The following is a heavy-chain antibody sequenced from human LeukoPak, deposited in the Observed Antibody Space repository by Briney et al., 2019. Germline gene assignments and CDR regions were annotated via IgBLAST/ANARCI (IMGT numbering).Heavy chain of an antibody. V-gene: IGHV1-18*01. J-gene: IGHJ6*03. Sequence: ASVKVSCKASGYTFTSYGISWLRQAPGQGLEWMGWISAYNGNTNYAQKFQGRVTITADKSTSTAYMELSSLRSEDTAVYYCARGGAGQWLVPDYYYYYYMDVWGKGTTVTVSS. CDR2: ISAYNGNT. CDR1: GYTFTSYG. D-gene: IGHD6-19*01. CDR3: ARGGAGQWLVPDYYYYYYMDV.